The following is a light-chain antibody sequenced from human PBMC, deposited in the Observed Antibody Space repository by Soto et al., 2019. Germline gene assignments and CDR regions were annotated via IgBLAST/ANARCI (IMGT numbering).Light chain of an antibody. CDR1: SSNIGSKT. V-gene: IGLV1-44*01. Sequence: QSVLTQPPSASGTPGQRVTISCSGSSSNIGSKTVNWYQQLPGTAPKLLIYSNYQRPSGVPDRFSGSKSGTSASLAISGLPSEDEADYYCSAWDASLNGYVFGTGTELTVL. CDR3: SAWDASLNGYV. J-gene: IGLJ1*01. CDR2: SNY.